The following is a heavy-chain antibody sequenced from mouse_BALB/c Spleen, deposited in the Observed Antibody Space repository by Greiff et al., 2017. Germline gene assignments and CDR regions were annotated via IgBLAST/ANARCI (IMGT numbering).Heavy chain of an antibody. V-gene: IGHV1-74*01. CDR1: GYTFTSYY. D-gene: IGHD4-1*01. Sequence: QVQLKQPGAELVKPGASVKLSCKASGYTFTSYYMSWVKQRPGQGLEWIGMIDPSDSETRLNQKCKDKATLTGDKAYSTAYMQLSSPTSEDSAVYYCAIEQTGLDYWGQGTTLTVSS. CDR2: IDPSDSET. CDR3: AIEQTGLDY. J-gene: IGHJ2*01.